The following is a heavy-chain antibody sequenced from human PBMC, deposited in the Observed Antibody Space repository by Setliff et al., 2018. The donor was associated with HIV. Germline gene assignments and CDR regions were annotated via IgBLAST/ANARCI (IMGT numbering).Heavy chain of an antibody. CDR1: GFTFSNYT. CDR2: ISSSSSYI. CDR3: ARDPGAQPGSGIGRRTVFVNALDI. J-gene: IGHJ3*02. V-gene: IGHV3-21*04. D-gene: IGHD3-10*01. Sequence: ETLSLSCAASGFTFSNYTMNWVRQAPGKGLEWVSSISSSSSYIYYTDSFKGRFTTSRDNSKNSLFLQINNLRVEDTAIYYCARDPGAQPGSGIGRRTVFVNALDIWGRGTMVTVSS.